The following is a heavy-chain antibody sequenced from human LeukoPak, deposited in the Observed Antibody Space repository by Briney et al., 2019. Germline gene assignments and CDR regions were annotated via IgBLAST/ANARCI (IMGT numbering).Heavy chain of an antibody. CDR1: GGSVSSCSCY. V-gene: IGHV4-61*01. J-gene: IGHJ4*02. Sequence: SETLSLTCTVSGGSVSSCSCYWIWIRQPPGKGLNRIGYIYYSGSTNYNPSLKIRVTISVYTSKNQFSLKLISVTAADTAVYYCARSTVLTTYFAYWGQGTLVTVSS. CDR2: IYYSGST. CDR3: ARSTVLTTYFAY. D-gene: IGHD4-23*01.